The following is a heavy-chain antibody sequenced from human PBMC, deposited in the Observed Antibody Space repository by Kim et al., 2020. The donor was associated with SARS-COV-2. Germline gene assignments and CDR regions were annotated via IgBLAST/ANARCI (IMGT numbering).Heavy chain of an antibody. CDR3: ARDHVVQSRPYYYGSAPFDP. V-gene: IGHV3-74*01. D-gene: IGHD3-10*01. J-gene: IGHJ5*02. CDR1: GFTFSSYW. CDR2: INSDGSST. Sequence: GGSLRLSCAASGFTFSSYWMHWVRQAPGKGLVWVSRINSDGSSTSYADSVKGRFTISRDNAKNTLYLQMNSLRAEDTAVYYCARDHVVQSRPYYYGSAPFDPWGQGTLVTVSS.